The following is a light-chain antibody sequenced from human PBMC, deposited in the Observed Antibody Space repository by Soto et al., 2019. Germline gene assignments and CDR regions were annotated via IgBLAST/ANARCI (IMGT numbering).Light chain of an antibody. Sequence: QAVLTQPPSASGTPGQSITISCSGSSSNIGTNTVNWYQQLPGSAPQLLLYNTNQRPSGVPGRFSGSKSGTSASLAISGLQSEDEADYSCSAWDGSLNVVLFGGGTKLTVL. J-gene: IGLJ2*01. CDR1: SSNIGTNT. V-gene: IGLV1-44*01. CDR3: SAWDGSLNVVL. CDR2: NTN.